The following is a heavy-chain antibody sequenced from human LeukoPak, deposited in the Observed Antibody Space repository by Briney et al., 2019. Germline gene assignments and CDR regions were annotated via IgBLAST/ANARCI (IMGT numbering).Heavy chain of an antibody. CDR3: ARDQRWLQHDDAFDI. D-gene: IGHD5-24*01. CDR1: GGSISSSSYY. CDR2: IYYSGST. Sequence: SETLSLTCTVSGGSISSSSYYWGWIRQPPGKGLEWIGSIYYSGSTYYNPSLKSRVTISVDTSKNQFSLKLSSVTATDTAVYYCARDQRWLQHDDAFDIWGQGTMVTVSS. V-gene: IGHV4-39*02. J-gene: IGHJ3*02.